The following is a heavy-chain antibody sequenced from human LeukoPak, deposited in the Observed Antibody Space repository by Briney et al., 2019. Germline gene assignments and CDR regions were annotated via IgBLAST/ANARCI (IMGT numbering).Heavy chain of an antibody. Sequence: SVKVSCKASGGTFSSYAISWVRQAPGQGLEWMGGIIPIFGTANYAQKFQGRVTITTDESTSTAYMELSSMRSEDTAVYYCAETREATNMGVFDYWGQGTLVTVSS. J-gene: IGHJ4*02. V-gene: IGHV1-69*05. CDR2: IIPIFGTA. CDR1: GGTFSSYA. CDR3: AETREATNMGVFDY. D-gene: IGHD5-24*01.